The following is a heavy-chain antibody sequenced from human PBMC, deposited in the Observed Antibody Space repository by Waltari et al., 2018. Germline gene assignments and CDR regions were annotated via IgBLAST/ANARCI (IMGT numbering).Heavy chain of an antibody. CDR3: ARHKDNYYTAHNAFDV. J-gene: IGHJ3*01. V-gene: IGHV5-51*01. CDR1: GYRFSTYW. CDR2: IYPGDSDT. D-gene: IGHD3-3*01. Sequence: EVRLVQSRPEVRKPGESLNLSCEASGYRFSTYWIGWVRQTPGKGLEWIGSIYPGDSDTRYSPSFQGQVAISVDKSINTAYLQWSSVQASDTALYYCARHKDNYYTAHNAFDVWGQGTMVTVSS.